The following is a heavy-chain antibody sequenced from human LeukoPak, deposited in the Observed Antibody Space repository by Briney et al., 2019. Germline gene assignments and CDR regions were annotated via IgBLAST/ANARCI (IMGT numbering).Heavy chain of an antibody. V-gene: IGHV1-18*01. J-gene: IGHJ4*02. CDR1: GYTFIGNG. D-gene: IGHD5-18*01. CDR2: VSGYNGNT. Sequence: SVKVSCKASGYTFIGNGITWVRQPPGQGLEWMGWVSGYNGNTAHAQMLQGRVTMTTDTSTTTAYMELRGLRSDDTAVYYCARVRYGYSTSWEPPRDYFDNWGQGTLVTVSS. CDR3: ARVRYGYSTSWEPPRDYFDN.